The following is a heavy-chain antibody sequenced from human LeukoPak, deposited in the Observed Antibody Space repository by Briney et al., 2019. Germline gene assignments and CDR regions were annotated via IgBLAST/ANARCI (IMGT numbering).Heavy chain of an antibody. V-gene: IGHV4-39*01. CDR1: DGSITRSSYY. CDR3: ARLRVTTGFDY. CDR2: IYYSGIT. J-gene: IGHJ4*02. D-gene: IGHD2-21*02. Sequence: TSETLSLNCTVSDGSITRSSYYWGWIRQTPGEGLDWIGSIYYSGITYYNPSLQGRVTMSVDTSKNQFSLKLNSVTVADTAVYYCARLRVTTGFDYWDQGIPVTVSS.